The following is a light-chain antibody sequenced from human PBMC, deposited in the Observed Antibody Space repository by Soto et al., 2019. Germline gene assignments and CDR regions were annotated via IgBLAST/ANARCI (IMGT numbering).Light chain of an antibody. J-gene: IGKJ2*01. V-gene: IGKV3D-20*01. CDR3: QQYGSSPQT. CDR1: QSASSSY. Sequence: EIVLTQSPATLSLSPGERATLSCGASQSASSSYLAWYQQKPGLAPRLLIYDASSRATGIPDRFSGSRSGTDFTLTISRLERGDCAVYYCQQYGSSPQTFSQGKKLEIK. CDR2: DAS.